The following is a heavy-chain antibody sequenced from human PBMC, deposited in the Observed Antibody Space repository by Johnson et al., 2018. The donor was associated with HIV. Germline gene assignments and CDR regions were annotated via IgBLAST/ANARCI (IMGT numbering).Heavy chain of an antibody. D-gene: IGHD3-10*01. CDR1: GFTFSNSA. Sequence: QVQLVESGGGVVQPGRALRLSCAASGFTFSNSAMHWVRQAPGKGLEWVAVISSDGDNIYYSDSVKGRFPISRDNSKNTLYLQMNSLRVADTAVYYCARDRSLWFRELWPRDAFDMWGQGTKITVSS. V-gene: IGHV3-30-3*01. CDR3: ARDRSLWFRELWPRDAFDM. CDR2: ISSDGDNI. J-gene: IGHJ3*02.